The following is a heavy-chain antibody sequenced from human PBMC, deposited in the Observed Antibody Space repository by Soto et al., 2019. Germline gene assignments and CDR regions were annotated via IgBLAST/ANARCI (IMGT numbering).Heavy chain of an antibody. CDR2: ISYDGSNK. D-gene: IGHD5-18*01. Sequence: VQLVESGGGVVQPGRSLRLLCEASGFSFSRYGMHWVRQAPGMGLEWVAVISYDGSNKYHADSVKGRFTISRDNSKNTLYLQMNSLRAEDTAVYYCAKDIVRYTYGACDYWGQGALVTVSS. J-gene: IGHJ4*02. V-gene: IGHV3-30*18. CDR1: GFSFSRYG. CDR3: AKDIVRYTYGACDY.